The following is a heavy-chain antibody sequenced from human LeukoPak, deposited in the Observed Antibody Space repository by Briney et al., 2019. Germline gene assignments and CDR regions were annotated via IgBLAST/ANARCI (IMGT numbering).Heavy chain of an antibody. CDR2: MNPNSGNT. CDR1: GYTFTSYD. Sequence: ASVKVSCKASGYTFTSYDINWVQQATGQGLERMGWMNPNSGNTGYAQKFQGRVTMTRNTSIGTAYMELSSLRSEDTAVYYCARGATYGRSGKARKNYYFDYWGQGTLVTVSS. CDR3: ARGATYGRSGKARKNYYFDY. V-gene: IGHV1-8*01. J-gene: IGHJ4*02. D-gene: IGHD1-14*01.